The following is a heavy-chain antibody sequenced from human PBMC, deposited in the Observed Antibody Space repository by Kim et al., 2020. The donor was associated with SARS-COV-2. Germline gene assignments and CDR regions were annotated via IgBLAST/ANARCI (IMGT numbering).Heavy chain of an antibody. D-gene: IGHD4-17*01. CDR2: IRSKANSYAT. CDR1: GFTFSGSA. Sequence: GGSLRLSCAASGFTFSGSAMHWVRQASGKGLEWVGRIRSKANSYATAYAASVKGRFTISRDDSKNTAYLQMNSLKTEDTAVYYCTSTYGDYTSRYGMDVWGQGTTVTVSS. CDR3: TSTYGDYTSRYGMDV. V-gene: IGHV3-73*01. J-gene: IGHJ6*02.